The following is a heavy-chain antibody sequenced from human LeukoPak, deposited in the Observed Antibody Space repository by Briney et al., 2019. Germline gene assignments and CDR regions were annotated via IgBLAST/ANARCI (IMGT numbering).Heavy chain of an antibody. V-gene: IGHV1-18*01. CDR3: ARLDPENTIVPDQHRRDYYYYMDV. CDR1: GYTFTSYG. J-gene: IGHJ6*03. D-gene: IGHD2-8*01. Sequence: GASVKVSFKASGYTFTSYGISWVRQAPGQGLEWMGWISAYNGNTNYAQKLRGRVTMTTDRSTSTAYMELRRLRSDDTAVYYCARLDPENTIVPDQHRRDYYYYMDVWGKGTTVTVSS. CDR2: ISAYNGNT.